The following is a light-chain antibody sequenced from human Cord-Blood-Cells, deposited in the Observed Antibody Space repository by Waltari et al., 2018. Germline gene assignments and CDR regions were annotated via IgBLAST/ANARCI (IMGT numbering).Light chain of an antibody. CDR1: SLRSYY. J-gene: IGLJ3*02. Sequence: SSELTQDPAVSVALGQTVRITCQGDSLRSYYASWYQQKPGQAPVLVIYGKNNRPSGIPDRFCGSSSGNTAALTSTGAQAEDEADYYCNSRDSSGNRWVFGGGTKLTVL. CDR2: GKN. CDR3: NSRDSSGNRWV. V-gene: IGLV3-19*01.